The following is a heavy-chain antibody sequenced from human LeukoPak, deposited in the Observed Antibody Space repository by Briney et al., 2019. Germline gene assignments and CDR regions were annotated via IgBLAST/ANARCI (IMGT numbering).Heavy chain of an antibody. J-gene: IGHJ4*02. CDR2: INPNSGGT. V-gene: IGHV1-2*02. Sequence: ASVKVSCKASGYTFTGYYMHWVRQAPGQGLEWMGWINPNSGGTNYAQKFQGRVTMTRDTSISTAYMELSRLRSDDTAVYYCAREGGGPYDSSGWVYYFDYWGQGTLVTVSS. CDR1: GYTFTGYY. CDR3: AREGGGPYDSSGWVYYFDY. D-gene: IGHD3-22*01.